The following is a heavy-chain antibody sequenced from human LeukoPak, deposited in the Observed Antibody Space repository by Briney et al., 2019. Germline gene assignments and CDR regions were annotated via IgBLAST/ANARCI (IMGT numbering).Heavy chain of an antibody. CDR2: IYTSWST. V-gene: IGHV4-4*07. CDR1: GGSIRSYY. Sequence: SETLSLTCTVSGGSIRSYYWSWIRQPAGKGLEWIGRIYTSWSTNYNPSLKSRVTISVDTSKNQFSLKLSSVTAADTAVYYCARGEPSSGWYFPYNWFDPWGQGTLVTVSS. D-gene: IGHD6-19*01. CDR3: ARGEPSSGWYFPYNWFDP. J-gene: IGHJ5*02.